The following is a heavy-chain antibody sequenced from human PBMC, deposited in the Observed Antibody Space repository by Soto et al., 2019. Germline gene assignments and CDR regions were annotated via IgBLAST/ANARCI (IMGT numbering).Heavy chain of an antibody. J-gene: IGHJ4*02. V-gene: IGHV4-30-4*01. D-gene: IGHD2-21*02. CDR3: ARYVTWFGYFDY. CDR2: IYYSGST. Sequence: PSETLSLTCTVSGGSISSGDYYWSWIRQPPGKGLEWIGYIYYSGSTYYNPSLKSRVTISVDTSKNQFSLKLSSVTAADTAVYYCARYVTWFGYFDYWGQGTLVTVS. CDR1: GGSISSGDYY.